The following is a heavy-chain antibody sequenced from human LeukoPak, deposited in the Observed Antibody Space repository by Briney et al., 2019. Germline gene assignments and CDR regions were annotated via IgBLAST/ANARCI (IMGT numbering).Heavy chain of an antibody. CDR2: IKSKTDGGTT. J-gene: IGHJ3*02. Sequence: PGGSLRLSCAASGFTFSNAWMSWVRQAPGKGLEWVGRIKSKTDGGTTDYAAPVKGRFTISRDDSKNTLYLQMNSLKTEDTAVYYCTTDPGTGHDAFDIWGQGTMVTVSS. CDR3: TTDPGTGHDAFDI. CDR1: GFTFSNAW. D-gene: IGHD1-1*01. V-gene: IGHV3-15*01.